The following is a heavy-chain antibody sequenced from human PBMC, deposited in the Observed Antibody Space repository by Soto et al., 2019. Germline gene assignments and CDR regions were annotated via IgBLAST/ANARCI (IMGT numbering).Heavy chain of an antibody. J-gene: IGHJ3*02. CDR3: ARGDDPDSNPVCDI. Sequence: QVQLVESGGGVVQPGRSLRLSCAASGFTFSSYGMHWVRQAPGKGLEWVAVIWYDGSNKYYADSVKGRFTISRDNSKNTLYLQMNSLRAEDTAVYYCARGDDPDSNPVCDIWGQGTMVTVSS. D-gene: IGHD4-4*01. V-gene: IGHV3-33*01. CDR1: GFTFSSYG. CDR2: IWYDGSNK.